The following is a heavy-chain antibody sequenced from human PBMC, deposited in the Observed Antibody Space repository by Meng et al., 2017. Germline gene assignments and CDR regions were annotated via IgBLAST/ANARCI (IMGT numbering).Heavy chain of an antibody. CDR3: GRGSPYHV. J-gene: IGHJ4*02. CDR2: INYSGIS. CDR1: GGPISSSNYY. D-gene: IGHD3-16*01. Sequence: SETLSLTCTVSGGPISSSNYYWGWIRQPPGKGLEYIGSINYSGISYHNPSLKSRVTISVDTSKNQFSLKLSSVTAADTAVYCWGRGSPYHVWGQGTLVTVSS. V-gene: IGHV4-39*07.